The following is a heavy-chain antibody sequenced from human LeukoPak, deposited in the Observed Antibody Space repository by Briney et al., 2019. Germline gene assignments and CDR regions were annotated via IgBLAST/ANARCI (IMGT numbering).Heavy chain of an antibody. Sequence: ASVKVSCKASGYTFTSYYMHWVRQAPGQGLEWMGWISGYNGNTDYVQKLQGRVTMTRDTSTSTAYMELRSLRSDDTAVYYCARDLLLPGAVAGYWGQGTLVTVSS. CDR3: ARDLLLPGAVAGY. CDR2: ISGYNGNT. V-gene: IGHV1-18*04. J-gene: IGHJ4*02. D-gene: IGHD6-19*01. CDR1: GYTFTSYY.